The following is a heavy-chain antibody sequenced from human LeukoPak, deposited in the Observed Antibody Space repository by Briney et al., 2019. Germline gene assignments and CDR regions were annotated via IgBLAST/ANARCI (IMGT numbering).Heavy chain of an antibody. D-gene: IGHD6-6*01. Sequence: SETLSLTCAVYGGSFSGYYWSWIRQPPGKGLEWIGEINHSGSTNYNPSLKSRVTIPVDTSKNQFSLKLSSVTAADTAVYYCARTARIAGFSGPWGQGTLVTVSS. CDR1: GGSFSGYY. CDR3: ARTARIAGFSGP. V-gene: IGHV4-34*01. CDR2: INHSGST. J-gene: IGHJ5*02.